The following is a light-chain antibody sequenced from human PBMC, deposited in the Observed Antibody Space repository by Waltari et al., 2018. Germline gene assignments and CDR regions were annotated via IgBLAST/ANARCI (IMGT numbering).Light chain of an antibody. CDR3: QQYNVWPYT. V-gene: IGKV3-15*01. CDR2: GAS. CDR1: QNIGNN. J-gene: IGKJ2*01. Sequence: EIVMTQSPVTLSVSPGERATLSCRASQNIGNNLAWYQQKFGQAPRRLIYGASTRATAIPARFSGSGSGTEFTLTISSLQSEDFAVYYCQQYNVWPYTFGQGTKLEIK.